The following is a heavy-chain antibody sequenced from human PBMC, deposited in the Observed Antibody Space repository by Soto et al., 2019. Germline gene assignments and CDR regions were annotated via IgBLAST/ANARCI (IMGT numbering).Heavy chain of an antibody. CDR3: ARGRASGSYYLLDY. J-gene: IGHJ4*02. CDR1: GYTFTTYD. CDR2: INPNSGNI. Sequence: ASVKVSCKASGYTFTTYDINWVRQATGHGLEWMGWINPNSGNIGYAQRFQGRVTMTRDTAIRTAYMEVSSLRSDDTAVYYCARGRASGSYYLLDYWGQGTLVTVSS. V-gene: IGHV1-8*01. D-gene: IGHD3-10*01.